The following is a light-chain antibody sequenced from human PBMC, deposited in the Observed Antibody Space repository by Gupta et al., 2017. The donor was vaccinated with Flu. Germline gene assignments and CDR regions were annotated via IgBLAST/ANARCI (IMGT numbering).Light chain of an antibody. J-gene: IGLJ1*01. CDR2: KDT. Sequence: SPGQTASITCSGDNLGDKYACWDQQKPGQCLVVVIYKDTKRPSGSPERFSGSNSGNTATLTISGTEEMDEAYYYGQAWDSTTCVFGTGTKGTVL. V-gene: IGLV3-1*01. CDR1: NLGDKY. CDR3: QAWDSTTCV.